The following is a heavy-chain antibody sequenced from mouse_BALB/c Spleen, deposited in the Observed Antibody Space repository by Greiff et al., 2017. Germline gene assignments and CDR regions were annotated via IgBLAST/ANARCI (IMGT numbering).Heavy chain of an antibody. V-gene: IGHV5-17*02. Sequence: EVKLMESGGGLVQPGGSRKLSCAASGFTFSSFGMHWVRQAPEKGLEWVAYISSGSSTIYYADTVKGRFTISRDNPKNTLFLQMTSLRSEDTAMYYCARGRGPPHYFDYWGQGTTLTVSS. J-gene: IGHJ2*01. CDR2: ISSGSSTI. CDR3: ARGRGPPHYFDY. CDR1: GFTFSSFG.